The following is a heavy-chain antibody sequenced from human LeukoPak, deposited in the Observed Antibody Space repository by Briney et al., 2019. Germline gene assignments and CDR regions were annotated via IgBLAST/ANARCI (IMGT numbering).Heavy chain of an antibody. CDR2: IYHSGST. CDR3: ARVLQSKLDDSSGYPPYFDY. D-gene: IGHD3-22*01. J-gene: IGHJ4*02. Sequence: SETLSLTCAVSGGSISSSNWWSWVRQPPGKGLEWIGEIYHSGSTNYNPSLKSRVTISVDKSKNQFSLKLSSVTVADTAVYYCARVLQSKLDDSSGYPPYFDYWGQGTLVTVSS. CDR1: GGSISSSNW. V-gene: IGHV4-4*02.